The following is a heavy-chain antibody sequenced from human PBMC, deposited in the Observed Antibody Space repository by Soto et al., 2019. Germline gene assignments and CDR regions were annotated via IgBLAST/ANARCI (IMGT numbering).Heavy chain of an antibody. V-gene: IGHV4-4*02. CDR3: ARHKLVPGYYQGMDV. D-gene: IGHD6-6*01. CDR1: GGSISSSTW. J-gene: IGHJ6*02. Sequence: SETLSLTCAVSGGSISSSTWLSWFRQPPGKGLEWIGDVYHSGSTIYNPSLKSRVTISVDKSKNQFSLQLSSVTAADTAVYYCARHKLVPGYYQGMDVWGQGTTVTVSS. CDR2: VYHSGST.